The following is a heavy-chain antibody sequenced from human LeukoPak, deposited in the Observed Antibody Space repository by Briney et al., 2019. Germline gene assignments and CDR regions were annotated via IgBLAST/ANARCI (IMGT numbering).Heavy chain of an antibody. CDR3: AHSMVRGVILDY. V-gene: IGHV3-66*02. J-gene: IGHJ4*02. CDR2: IYSGGST. CDR1: DYPVRTTY. Sequence: AGGPVSLSCGPSDYPVRTTYMIGPRRAQGRGREGVSVIYSGGSTYYADSVKGRFTISRDNSKNTLYLQMNSLRAEDTAVYYCAHSMVRGVILDYWGQGSLVTVSS. D-gene: IGHD3-10*01.